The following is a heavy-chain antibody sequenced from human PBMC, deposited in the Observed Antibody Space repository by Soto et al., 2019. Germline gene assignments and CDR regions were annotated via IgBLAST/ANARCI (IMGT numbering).Heavy chain of an antibody. V-gene: IGHV3-15*07. CDR3: ARSYHTYYFDY. J-gene: IGHJ4*01. Sequence: EVQLVESGGGLVKPGGSLRLSCGGSGFTFSNAWMNWVRQAPGKGLEWVGRIKSKSDGGTTDYATPVKGRSTISRDDSKNMLYLQMNRLQTEDTAVYYCARSYHTYYFDYWGRGTLVAGSS. CDR2: IKSKSDGGTT. CDR1: GFTFSNAW. D-gene: IGHD1-26*01.